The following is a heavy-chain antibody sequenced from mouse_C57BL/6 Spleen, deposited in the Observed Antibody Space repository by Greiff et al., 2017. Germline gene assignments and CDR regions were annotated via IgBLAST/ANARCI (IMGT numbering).Heavy chain of an antibody. CDR1: GYSITGGSY. Sequence: ESGPGLVKPSPSLPLTCSVTGYSITGGSYWNWIRQFPRNKLEWMGYISYDGSNNYNPTFRNRISFTRDTSNNQFLLKLNSLTTEDTATYYCTGWGRDFLAMDNWGKATSVTVSS. D-gene: IGHD6-1*01. J-gene: IGHJ4*01. V-gene: IGHV3-6*01. CDR2: ISYDGSN. CDR3: TGWGRDFLAMDN.